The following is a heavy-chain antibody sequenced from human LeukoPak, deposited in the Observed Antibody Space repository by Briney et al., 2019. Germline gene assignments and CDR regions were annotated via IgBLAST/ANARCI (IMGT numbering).Heavy chain of an antibody. CDR1: GYTFTSYA. D-gene: IGHD1-26*01. Sequence: ASVKVSCKASGYTFTSYAMNWVRQAPGQRLEWMGWINAGNGNTKYSQKFQGRVTITRDTSASTAYMELSSLRSEDTAVYYCARFFPKGGATGGDYWGQGTLVTVSS. CDR3: ARFFPKGGATGGDY. J-gene: IGHJ4*02. V-gene: IGHV1-3*01. CDR2: INAGNGNT.